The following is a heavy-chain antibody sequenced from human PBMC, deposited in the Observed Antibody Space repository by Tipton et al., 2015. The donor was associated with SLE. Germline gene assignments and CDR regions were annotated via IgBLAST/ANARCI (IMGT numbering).Heavy chain of an antibody. CDR2: ISWNSGSI. J-gene: IGHJ4*02. CDR1: GFTFDDYA. CDR3: AKAGRPDILTGYLFDY. Sequence: SLRLSCVASGFTFDDYAMHWVRQTPGKGLEWVSGISWNSGSIGYADSVKGRFTISRDSAKNSLYLQMNSLRAEDTALYYCAKAGRPDILTGYLFDYWGQGTLVTVSS. D-gene: IGHD3-9*01. V-gene: IGHV3-9*01.